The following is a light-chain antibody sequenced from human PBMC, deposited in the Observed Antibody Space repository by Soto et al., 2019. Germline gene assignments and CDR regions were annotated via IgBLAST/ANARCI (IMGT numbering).Light chain of an antibody. CDR2: AAS. V-gene: IGKV3D-15*01. CDR1: QSFSSF. CDR3: QQYNNWPIT. J-gene: IGKJ5*01. Sequence: EIVLTQSPGTLSLSPGERATLSCRASQSFSSFLACYQKGPGQVPRLLIYAASNRATGVPARFSGSGSGTEFTLTISSLQSEDFAVYYCQQYNNWPITFGQGTRLEIK.